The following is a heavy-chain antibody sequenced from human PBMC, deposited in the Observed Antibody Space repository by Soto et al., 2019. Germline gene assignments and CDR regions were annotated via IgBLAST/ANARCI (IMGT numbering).Heavy chain of an antibody. J-gene: IGHJ6*02. Sequence: GESLKISCKGSGYSFTSYWIGWVRQMPGKGLEWMGIIYPGDSDTRYSPSFQGQVTISADKSISTAYLQWSSLKASDTAMYYCARLKGRSYTDYYYGIDVCGQGAPLTVSS. CDR3: ARLKGRSYTDYYYGIDV. V-gene: IGHV5-51*01. CDR1: GYSFTSYW. CDR2: IYPGDSDT. D-gene: IGHD4-4*01.